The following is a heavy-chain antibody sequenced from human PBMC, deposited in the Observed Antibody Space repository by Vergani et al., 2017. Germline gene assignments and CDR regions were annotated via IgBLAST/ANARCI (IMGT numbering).Heavy chain of an antibody. D-gene: IGHD1-26*01. Sequence: QVQLQQWGAGLLKPSETLSLTCAVYGGSFSGYYWSWIRQPPGKGLEWIGEINHSGSTNYNPSLKSRVTISVDTSKNPFSLKLSSVTAADTAVYYCARIRIGGRSWFDPWGQGTLVTVSS. CDR3: ARIRIGGRSWFDP. CDR1: GGSFSGYY. V-gene: IGHV4-34*01. J-gene: IGHJ5*02. CDR2: INHSGST.